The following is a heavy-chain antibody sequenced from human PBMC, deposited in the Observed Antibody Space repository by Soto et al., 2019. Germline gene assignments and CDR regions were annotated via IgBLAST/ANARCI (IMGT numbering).Heavy chain of an antibody. J-gene: IGHJ3*02. D-gene: IGHD6-19*01. CDR2: ISAYNGNT. Sequence: GASVKVSCKASGYTFTSYGISWVRQAPGQGLEWMGWISAYNGNTNYAQKLQGRVTMTTDTSTSTAYMELRSLRSDDTAVYCCVFRSSGWYVGDAFDIWGQGTMVTVSS. CDR1: GYTFTSYG. CDR3: VFRSSGWYVGDAFDI. V-gene: IGHV1-18*01.